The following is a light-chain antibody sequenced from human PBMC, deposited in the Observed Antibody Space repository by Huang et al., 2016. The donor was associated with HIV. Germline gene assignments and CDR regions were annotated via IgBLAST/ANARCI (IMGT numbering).Light chain of an antibody. CDR2: GAS. CDR3: QQSHDWPPYT. J-gene: IGKJ2*01. Sequence: IVMTQSPVTLSVSPGESATLSCRASQSVSSNLAWYQQKPGQAPRLLIYGASTRATGIPARFSGSGSGTEFTLTISNLQSEDFAVYYCQQSHDWPPYTFGQGTKLEIK. V-gene: IGKV3-15*01. CDR1: QSVSSN.